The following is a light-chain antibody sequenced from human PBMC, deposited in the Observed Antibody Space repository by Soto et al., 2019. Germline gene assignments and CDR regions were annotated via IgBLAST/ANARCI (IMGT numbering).Light chain of an antibody. Sequence: QAVVTQPASVSGSPGQSITISCTGTSSDVGGYNFVSWYQQHPGNAPKLMIYEVNSRPSGVSNRFSGSKSGNTASLTISGLQAEDEADYYCSSYTGSNTLRVFGGGTKLTVL. CDR2: EVN. J-gene: IGLJ3*02. V-gene: IGLV2-14*01. CDR1: SSDVGGYNF. CDR3: SSYTGSNTLRV.